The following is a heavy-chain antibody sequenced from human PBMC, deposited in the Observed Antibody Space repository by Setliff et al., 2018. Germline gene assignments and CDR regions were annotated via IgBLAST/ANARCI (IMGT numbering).Heavy chain of an antibody. CDR2: TIPIFGTT. J-gene: IGHJ6*03. V-gene: IGHV1-69*05. CDR1: GGTFSSYG. D-gene: IGHD5-18*01. Sequence: AASVKVSCKASGGTFSSYGISWVRQAPGQGLEWMGGTIPIFGTTNYAQKFQGRVTIITDESTSTAYMELGSLTSADTAVYYCAREGVDTRSSTDYRYYMDVWGKGTTVTVSS. CDR3: AREGVDTRSSTDYRYYMDV.